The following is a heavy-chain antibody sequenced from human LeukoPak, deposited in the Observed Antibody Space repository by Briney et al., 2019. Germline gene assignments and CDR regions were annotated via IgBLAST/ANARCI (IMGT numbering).Heavy chain of an antibody. CDR3: ARDVGGYSYYFDY. D-gene: IGHD2-15*01. CDR2: INPNSGGT. CDR1: GYTFTGYY. V-gene: IGHV1-2*02. J-gene: IGHJ4*02. Sequence: ASVKVSCKASGYTFTGYYMHWVRQAPGQGLEWMGWINPNSGGTNYAQKFQGRVTMTRDTSISTAYMELSRLRSDDTAVYYCARDVGGYSYYFDYWGQGTLVTVSS.